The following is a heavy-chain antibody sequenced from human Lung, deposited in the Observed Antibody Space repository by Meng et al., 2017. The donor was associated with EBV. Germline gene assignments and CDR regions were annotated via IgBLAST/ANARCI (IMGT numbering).Heavy chain of an antibody. J-gene: IGHJ4*02. Sequence: QVQDARSGPGLVNTSKTLSLPRSCSGGSISSGDYYWSWIRQPPGKGREWIGYIYYSGSTYYNPSLKIRVTISVDTSKNQFSLKLSSVTAADTAVYYCARGPTTYFDYWGQGTLVTVSS. D-gene: IGHD4-17*01. CDR1: GGSISSGDYY. CDR3: ARGPTTYFDY. V-gene: IGHV4-30-4*01. CDR2: IYYSGST.